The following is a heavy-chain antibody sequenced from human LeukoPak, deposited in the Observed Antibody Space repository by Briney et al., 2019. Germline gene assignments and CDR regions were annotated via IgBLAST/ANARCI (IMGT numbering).Heavy chain of an antibody. J-gene: IGHJ5*02. CDR1: GGSFSGYY. Sequence: PSETLSLTCAVYGGSFSGYYWSWIRQPPGKGLEWIGEINHSGSTNYNPSLKSRVTISVDTSKNQFSLKLSSVTAADTAVYYCARRGAVPAKAQRGTLTKAFDPWGQGTLVTASS. D-gene: IGHD2-21*02. V-gene: IGHV4-34*01. CDR3: ARRGAVPAKAQRGTLTKAFDP. CDR2: INHSGST.